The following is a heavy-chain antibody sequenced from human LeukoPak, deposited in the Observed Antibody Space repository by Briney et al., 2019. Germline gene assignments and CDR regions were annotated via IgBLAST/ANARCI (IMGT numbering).Heavy chain of an antibody. D-gene: IGHD3-22*01. CDR2: IYPGDSDT. Sequence: GESLKISCKGSGYSFTSYWIGWVRQMPGKGLEWMGIIYPGDSDTRYSPSFQGQFTISADKSISTDYLQWSSLKASDTAMYYCARQYYAYYDSSGYYIDYWGQGTLVTVSS. CDR1: GYSFTSYW. CDR3: ARQYYAYYDSSGYYIDY. J-gene: IGHJ4*02. V-gene: IGHV5-51*01.